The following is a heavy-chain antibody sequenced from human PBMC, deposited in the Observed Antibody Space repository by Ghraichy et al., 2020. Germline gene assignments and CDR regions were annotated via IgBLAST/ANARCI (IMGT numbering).Heavy chain of an antibody. CDR2: ISPRGDNT. Sequence: ASVKDSCKASGYTLTSYYMHWVRQAPGQGLEYMGYISPRGDNTNYVQRFQGRVTMTSDTSTSTVYMDLNSLTSEDTAVYYCAREMGGTYYFDYWGQGTLVTVSS. D-gene: IGHD1-7*01. CDR1: GYTLTSYY. J-gene: IGHJ4*02. V-gene: IGHV1-46*01. CDR3: AREMGGTYYFDY.